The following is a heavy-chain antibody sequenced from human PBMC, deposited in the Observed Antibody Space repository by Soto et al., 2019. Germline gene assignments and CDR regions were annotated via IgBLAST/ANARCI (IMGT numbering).Heavy chain of an antibody. J-gene: IGHJ6*02. Sequence: SETLSLTCTVSGGSISSGGYYWSWIRQHPGKGLEWIGYIYYSGSTYYNPSLKSRVTISVDTSKNQFSLKLSSVTAADTAVYYCARFVLYSSPHRREYGDYYYGMDVWGQGTTVTVSS. CDR3: ARFVLYSSPHRREYGDYYYGMDV. CDR1: GGSISSGGYY. V-gene: IGHV4-31*03. CDR2: IYYSGST. D-gene: IGHD2-8*01.